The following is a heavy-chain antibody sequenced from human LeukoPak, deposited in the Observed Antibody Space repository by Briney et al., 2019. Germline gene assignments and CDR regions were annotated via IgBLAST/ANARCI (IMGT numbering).Heavy chain of an antibody. V-gene: IGHV3-48*01. CDR2: ISSDFKTI. CDR3: ARDLSLSIRAFDI. CDR1: GFTFSDYN. Sequence: GGSLRLSCAASGFTFSDYNMNWVRQAPGKGLEWVSFISSDFKTITYADSVKGRFTISRDNTKNSLYLQMNSLRAEDTAAYYCARDLSLSIRAFDIWGQGTMVTVSS. J-gene: IGHJ3*02. D-gene: IGHD5/OR15-5a*01.